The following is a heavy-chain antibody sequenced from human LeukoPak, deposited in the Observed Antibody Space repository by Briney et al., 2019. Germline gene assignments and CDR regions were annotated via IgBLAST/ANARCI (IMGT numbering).Heavy chain of an antibody. V-gene: IGHV1-2*02. Sequence: ASVKVSCKASGYTFTGYYKHWVRQAPGQGLEWMGWINPNSGGTNYAQKFQGRVTMTRDTSISTAYMELSRLRSDDTAAYYCARVGATRGDWFDPWGQGTLVTVSS. CDR3: ARVGATRGDWFDP. CDR1: GYTFTGYY. CDR2: INPNSGGT. J-gene: IGHJ5*02. D-gene: IGHD1-26*01.